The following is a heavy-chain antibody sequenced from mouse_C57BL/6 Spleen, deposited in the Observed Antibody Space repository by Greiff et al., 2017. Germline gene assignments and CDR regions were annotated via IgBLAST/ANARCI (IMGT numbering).Heavy chain of an antibody. J-gene: IGHJ3*01. CDR1: GYTFTSYW. V-gene: IGHV1-64*01. CDR2: IHPNSGST. CDR3: ARSYNDHAGFAY. Sequence: QVQLQQPGAELVKPGASVKLSCKASGYTFTSYWMPWVKQRPGQGLEWIGMIHPNSGSTNYNEKFKSKATLTVDKSSSTAYMQLSSLTSEDSAVXDCARSYNDHAGFAYWGQGTLVTVSA.